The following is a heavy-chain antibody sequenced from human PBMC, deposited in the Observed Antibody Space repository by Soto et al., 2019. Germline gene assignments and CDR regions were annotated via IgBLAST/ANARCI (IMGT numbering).Heavy chain of an antibody. V-gene: IGHV4-39*01. CDR3: ARHRIEVVWRGFDF. D-gene: IGHD3-10*01. J-gene: IGHJ4*02. CDR2: SSYNGGT. Sequence: QLQLQESGPGLVKPSETLSLTCTVSTDSSSFTNSYWGWIRQPPGKGLQWIGSSSYNGGTFYNPPLKGRFVISFDTSKKQSSLQVTSVTATDTAVYFCARHRIEVVWRGFDFWGQGSPVTVSS. CDR1: TDSSSFTNSY.